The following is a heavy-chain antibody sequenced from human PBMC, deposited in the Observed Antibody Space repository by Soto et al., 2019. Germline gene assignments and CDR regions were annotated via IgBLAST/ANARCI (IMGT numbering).Heavy chain of an antibody. CDR2: INHSGST. J-gene: IGHJ4*02. Sequence: SETLSLTCAVYGGSFSGYYWSWIRQPPGKGLEWIGEINHSGSTNYNPSLKSRVTISVDTSKNQFSLKLSSVTAADTAVYYCARSTRGRGVYYWGQGTLVTVSS. D-gene: IGHD2-8*02. CDR1: GGSFSGYY. V-gene: IGHV4-34*01. CDR3: ARSTRGRGVYY.